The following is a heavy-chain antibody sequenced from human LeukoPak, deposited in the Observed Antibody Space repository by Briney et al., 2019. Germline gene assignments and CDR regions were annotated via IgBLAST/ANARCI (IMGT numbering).Heavy chain of an antibody. Sequence: GGSLRLSCAASGFTFSDYYMSWIRQAPGKGLEWVSGINWNGGSTGYADSVKGRFTISRDNAKNSLYLQMNSLRAEDTALYYCARDGQWLVFDAFDIWGQGTMVTVSS. CDR1: GFTFSDYY. J-gene: IGHJ3*02. CDR3: ARDGQWLVFDAFDI. D-gene: IGHD6-19*01. V-gene: IGHV3-20*04. CDR2: INWNGGST.